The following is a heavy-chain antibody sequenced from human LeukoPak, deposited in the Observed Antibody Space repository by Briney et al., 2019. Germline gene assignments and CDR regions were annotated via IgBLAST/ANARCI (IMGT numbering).Heavy chain of an antibody. CDR3: ARGLGGDFWSGYYRSGWFDP. D-gene: IGHD3-3*01. CDR2: IYYTGST. CDR1: GGSIISTDDY. V-gene: IGHV4-39*07. Sequence: SETLSLTCTVSGGSIISTDDYWGWLRQPPGKGPEWIGSIYYTGSTYHNPSLKSRVTISVDTSKNQFSLKLSSVTAADTAVYYCARGLGGDFWSGYYRSGWFDPWGQGTLVTVSS. J-gene: IGHJ5*02.